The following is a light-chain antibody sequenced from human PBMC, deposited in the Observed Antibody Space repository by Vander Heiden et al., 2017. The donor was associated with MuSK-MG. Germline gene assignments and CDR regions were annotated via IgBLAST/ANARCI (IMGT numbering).Light chain of an antibody. CDR1: QDISNY. CDR2: DAS. CDR3: QQYDTLPPA. J-gene: IGKJ5*01. Sequence: DIQMTQSPSSLSASVGDRVTITCQASQDISNYLKWYQQKPGKAPKLMIYDASNLATGLQSRCSGSGSGTDVTFTISSLQPEDIATYYCQQYDTLPPAFGQGTRLEIK. V-gene: IGKV1-33*01.